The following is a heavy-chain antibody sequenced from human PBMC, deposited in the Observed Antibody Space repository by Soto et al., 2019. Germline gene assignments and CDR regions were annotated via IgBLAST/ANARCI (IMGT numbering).Heavy chain of an antibody. J-gene: IGHJ2*01. V-gene: IGHV3-23*01. Sequence: RLSCAASGFTFSSYAMSWVRQAPGKGLEWVSAISGSGGSTYYADSVEGRFTISRDNAKNSLYLQTNSLGADDTAVYYCARGGTSKSGHLWYFDLWGRGNLVTVYS. CDR3: ARGGTSKSGHLWYFDL. D-gene: IGHD2-8*02. CDR2: ISGSGGST. CDR1: GFTFSSYA.